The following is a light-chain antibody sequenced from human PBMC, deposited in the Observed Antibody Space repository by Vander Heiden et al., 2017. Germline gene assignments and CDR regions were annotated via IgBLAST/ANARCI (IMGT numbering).Light chain of an antibody. J-gene: IGKJ1*01. CDR3: QQYKSYGT. CDR1: QSISSW. V-gene: IGKV1-5*03. CDR2: KAS. Sequence: DIQMTQSPSTLSASVGDRVTITCRASQSISSWLDWYQQKPGKAPKLLIYKASSLESGVPSRFSGSGSGTEFTLTISSLQPDDFATYYCQQYKSYGTFGQGTKVEIK.